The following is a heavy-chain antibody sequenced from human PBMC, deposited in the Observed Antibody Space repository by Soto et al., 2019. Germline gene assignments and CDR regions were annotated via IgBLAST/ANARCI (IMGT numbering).Heavy chain of an antibody. J-gene: IGHJ6*02. CDR1: GYTFTGYY. V-gene: IGHV1-2*02. CDR3: AREFGNYYYYYGMDV. Sequence: ASVKVSCKASGYTFTGYYMHWVRQAPGQGLEWMGWVNPNSGGTNYAQKFQGRVTMTRDTSISTAYMELSRLRSDDTAVYYCAREFGNYYYYYGMDVWGQGTTVTVYS. CDR2: VNPNSGGT. D-gene: IGHD3-10*01.